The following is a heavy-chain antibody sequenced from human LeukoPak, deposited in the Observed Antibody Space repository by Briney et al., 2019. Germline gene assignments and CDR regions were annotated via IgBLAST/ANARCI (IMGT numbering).Heavy chain of an antibody. Sequence: SETLSLTCTASGGSMSGYYWTWIRQPPGKGLEWIGYISYSGYSNYNPSLKSRVTMTVDTSKNQFSLKRSSVTAADTALYYCARGRDYYDSSGSYGYFDYWGQGTLVTVSS. J-gene: IGHJ4*02. CDR2: ISYSGYS. V-gene: IGHV4-59*01. CDR1: GGSMSGYY. D-gene: IGHD3-22*01. CDR3: ARGRDYYDSSGSYGYFDY.